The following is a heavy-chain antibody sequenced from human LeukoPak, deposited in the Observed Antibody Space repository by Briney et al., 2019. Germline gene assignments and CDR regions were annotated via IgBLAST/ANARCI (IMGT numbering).Heavy chain of an antibody. Sequence: PSETLSLTCAVYGGSFSGYYWSWIRQAPGKGLEWVSAISGSGGITSYADSVKGRFTISRDNSKNTLYLQMNSLRAEDTAVYYCAKGDTTWELPHDYWGQGTLVTVSS. CDR1: GGSFSGYY. J-gene: IGHJ4*02. D-gene: IGHD1-26*01. CDR3: AKGDTTWELPHDY. CDR2: ISGSGGIT. V-gene: IGHV3-23*01.